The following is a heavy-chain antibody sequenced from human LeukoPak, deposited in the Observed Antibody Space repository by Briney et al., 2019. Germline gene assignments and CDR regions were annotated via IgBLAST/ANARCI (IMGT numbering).Heavy chain of an antibody. Sequence: PSETLSLTCTVSGGSISSSSYYWGWIRQPPGKGLEWIGSIYYRGSTYYNPSLKSRVIVSSDTSKNQFSLKLISVTAADTAVYYCARASGSYYRYWYFDLWGRGTLVTVSS. V-gene: IGHV4-39*07. CDR1: GGSISSSSYY. D-gene: IGHD1-26*01. CDR3: ARASGSYYRYWYFDL. CDR2: IYYRGST. J-gene: IGHJ2*01.